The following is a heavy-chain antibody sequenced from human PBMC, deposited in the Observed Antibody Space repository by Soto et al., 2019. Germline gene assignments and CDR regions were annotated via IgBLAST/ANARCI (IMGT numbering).Heavy chain of an antibody. Sequence: ASVKVSCKASGYTFTSYGISWVRQAPGQGLEWMGWISAYNGNTNYAQKLQGRVTMTTDTSTSTAYMELRSLRSDDTAVYYCARVLDSSGYSALDPWGQGTLVTVSS. V-gene: IGHV1-18*01. CDR1: GYTFTSYG. D-gene: IGHD3-22*01. J-gene: IGHJ5*02. CDR2: ISAYNGNT. CDR3: ARVLDSSGYSALDP.